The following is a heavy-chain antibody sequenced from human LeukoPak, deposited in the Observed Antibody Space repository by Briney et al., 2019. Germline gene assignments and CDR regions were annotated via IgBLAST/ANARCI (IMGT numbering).Heavy chain of an antibody. CDR2: ISYDGRNK. D-gene: IGHD3-22*01. J-gene: IGHJ3*01. CDR1: GFAFSSFG. Sequence: PGKSLRLSYAASGFAFSSFGMHWVRQAPGKGLEWVAVISYDGRNKWYAESVKGRFTISRDDSMKTVYLQASGLRAEDTAIYYCARDRNYYVNRDYRTDPFDVWGPGTMVAVSS. CDR3: ARDRNYYVNRDYRTDPFDV. V-gene: IGHV3-30*03.